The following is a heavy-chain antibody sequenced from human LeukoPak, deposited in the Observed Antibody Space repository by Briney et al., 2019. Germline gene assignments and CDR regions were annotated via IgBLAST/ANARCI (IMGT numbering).Heavy chain of an antibody. CDR2: IIPIFGTA. V-gene: IGHV1-69*01. D-gene: IGHD2-15*01. Sequence: SVKVSCKASGGTFSNYAITWVRQAPGQGLEWMGGIIPIFGTANYAQKFQGRVTITADESTSTAYMELSSLRSEDTAVYYCARDTRVVVAATTAGEYYYYGMDVWGKGTTVTVSS. CDR1: GGTFSNYA. J-gene: IGHJ6*04. CDR3: ARDTRVVVAATTAGEYYYYGMDV.